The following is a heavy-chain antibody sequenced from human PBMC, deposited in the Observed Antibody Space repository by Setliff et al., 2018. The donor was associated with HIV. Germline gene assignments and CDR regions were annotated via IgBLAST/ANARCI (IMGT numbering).Heavy chain of an antibody. CDR1: GYTFTGYY. V-gene: IGHV1-2*02. J-gene: IGHJ3*02. CDR2: INPNSGGT. D-gene: IGHD1-26*01. CDR3: ARSGSYSSNDSFDI. Sequence: GASVKVSCKASGYTFTGYYMHWVRQAPGQGLEWMGWINPNSGGTNYAQNFQGRVTMTRDTSISTAYLEVSGLRYDDTAVYYCARSGSYSSNDSFDIWGPGTLVTVSS.